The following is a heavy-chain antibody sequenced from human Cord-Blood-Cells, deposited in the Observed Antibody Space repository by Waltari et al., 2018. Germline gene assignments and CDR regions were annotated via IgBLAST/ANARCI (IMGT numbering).Heavy chain of an antibody. J-gene: IGHJ3*02. CDR1: GFTFISYW. CDR3: ARGLAGDDAFDI. V-gene: IGHV3-7*01. CDR2: IKQDGSEK. D-gene: IGHD2-21*01. Sequence: EVQLVEAGGGLVQPGGYMRLACAASGFTFISYWMSWVRQAPGKGLEWVANIKQDGSEKYYVDSVKGRFTISRDNAKNSLYLQMNSLRAEDTAVYYCARGLAGDDAFDIWCQGTMVTVSS.